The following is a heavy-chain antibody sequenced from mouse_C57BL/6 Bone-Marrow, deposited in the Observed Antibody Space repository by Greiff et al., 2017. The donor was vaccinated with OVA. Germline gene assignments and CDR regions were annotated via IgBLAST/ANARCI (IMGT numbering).Heavy chain of an antibody. Sequence: VQLQQSGPVLVKPGASVKMSCKASGYTFTDYYMNWVKQSHGKSLEWIGVINPYNGGTSYNQKFKGKATLTVDKSSSTAYMELNSLTSEDSAVYYCARATVEEAWFAYWGQGTLVTVSA. CDR1: GYTFTDYY. CDR2: INPYNGGT. V-gene: IGHV1-19*01. D-gene: IGHD1-1*01. CDR3: ARATVEEAWFAY. J-gene: IGHJ3*01.